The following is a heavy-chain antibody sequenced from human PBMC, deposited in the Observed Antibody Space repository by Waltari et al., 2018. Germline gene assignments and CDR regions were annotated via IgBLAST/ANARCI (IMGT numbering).Heavy chain of an antibody. J-gene: IGHJ4*02. V-gene: IGHV3-20*01. D-gene: IGHD2-8*02. CDR2: ISWNGGSI. Sequence: EVQLVESGGGVVRPGGSLRLSCAASGFTFADYGMSGVRQVPGKGLEWVSGISWNGGSIGYADSVKGRFTISRDNAKNSLYLQINSLRAEDTALYHCARVDYHYTGLTYYFDYWGQGALVTVSS. CDR1: GFTFADYG. CDR3: ARVDYHYTGLTYYFDY.